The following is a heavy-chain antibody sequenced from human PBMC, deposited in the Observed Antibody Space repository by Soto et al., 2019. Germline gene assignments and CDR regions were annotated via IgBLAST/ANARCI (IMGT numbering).Heavy chain of an antibody. V-gene: IGHV4-30-4*01. J-gene: IGHJ5*02. Sequence: SETLSLTCTVSGGSISSGDYYWIWIRQPPGKVLEGIGYIYYSGSTYYHPSLKSRVTISVDTSQNQFSLKLSSVNAAVTAVYYCARGNWELRFLEWLGWFDPWGQGNLVTVSS. CDR1: GGSISSGDYY. D-gene: IGHD3-3*01. CDR3: ARGNWELRFLEWLGWFDP. CDR2: IYYSGST.